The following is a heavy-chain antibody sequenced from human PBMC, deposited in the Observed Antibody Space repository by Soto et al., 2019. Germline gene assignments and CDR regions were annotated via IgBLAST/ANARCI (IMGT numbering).Heavy chain of an antibody. Sequence: GGSLRLSCAASGFTFSSYGMHWVRQAPGKGLEWVAVISYDGSNKYYADSVKGRFTISRNNSKNTLYPQMNSLRAEDTAVYYCAKDLPGIAVAGTLDYWGQGTLVTVSS. CDR1: GFTFSSYG. CDR2: ISYDGSNK. D-gene: IGHD6-19*01. CDR3: AKDLPGIAVAGTLDY. V-gene: IGHV3-30*18. J-gene: IGHJ4*02.